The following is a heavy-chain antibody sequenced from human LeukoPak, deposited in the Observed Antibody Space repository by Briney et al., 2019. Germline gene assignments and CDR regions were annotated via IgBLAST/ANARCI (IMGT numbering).Heavy chain of an antibody. CDR3: VHGSYIF. Sequence: GGSLRLSCEVSVFTFTNYWMRWVRQAPGKGLEWVANINQDGSEKNYVDSVEGRFAISRDNAKNSLYLQMNSLRAEDTAVYYCVHGSYIFWGQGTLVTVSS. CDR1: VFTFTNYW. CDR2: INQDGSEK. J-gene: IGHJ4*02. D-gene: IGHD3-10*01. V-gene: IGHV3-7*02.